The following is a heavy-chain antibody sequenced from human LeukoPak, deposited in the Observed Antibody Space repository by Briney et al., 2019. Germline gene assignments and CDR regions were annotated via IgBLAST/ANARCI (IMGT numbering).Heavy chain of an antibody. D-gene: IGHD3-10*01. CDR2: IIPIFGTA. CDR3: ARDLGMVRGVRRKYYFDY. V-gene: IGHV1-69*13. CDR1: GGTFSSYA. Sequence: ASVKVSCKASGGTFSSYAISWVRQAPGQGLEWMGGIIPIFGTANYAQKFQGRVTITADESTSTAYMELSSLRSEDTAVYYCARDLGMVRGVRRKYYFDYWGQGTLVTVSS. J-gene: IGHJ4*02.